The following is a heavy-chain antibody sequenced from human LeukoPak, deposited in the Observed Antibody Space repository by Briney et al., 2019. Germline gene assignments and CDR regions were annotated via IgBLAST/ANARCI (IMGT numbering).Heavy chain of an antibody. D-gene: IGHD7-27*01. CDR2: INPEGSVT. CDR3: VLGIDS. CDR1: GFTFSSHW. V-gene: IGHV3-7*02. Sequence: GGSLRLSCVASGFTFSSHWMSWVRQAPGKGLEWVADINPEGSVTDYVDSVKGRFTISRDNAWNSLYLQMNGLRAADTALYYCVLGIDSWGQGTLVTV. J-gene: IGHJ4*02.